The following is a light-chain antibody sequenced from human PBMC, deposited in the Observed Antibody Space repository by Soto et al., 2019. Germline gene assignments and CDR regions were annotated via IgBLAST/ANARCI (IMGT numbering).Light chain of an antibody. J-gene: IGKJ1*01. CDR1: QSISSW. Sequence: DIQMTQSPSTLSASVGDRVTITCRASQSISSWLAWYQLKPGKAPKLLIYDASSLESGVPSRSSGSGSGTEFTLTISSLQPDDFATYYCQQYNSWTFGQGTKVDIK. CDR2: DAS. V-gene: IGKV1-5*01. CDR3: QQYNSWT.